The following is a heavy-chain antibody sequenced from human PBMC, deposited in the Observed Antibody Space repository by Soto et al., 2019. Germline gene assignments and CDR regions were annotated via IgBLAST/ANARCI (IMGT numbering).Heavy chain of an antibody. J-gene: IGHJ6*02. CDR1: GYIFVNYG. CDR2: ISPYTGNT. CDR3: VRVDNYVTPTPQDV. Sequence: QVQLVQSGDEVKKPGASVKVSCKASGYIFVNYGIAWVRQAPGQGLEWMGWISPYTGNTHSATKVQGRLTMTTGTPTSTAYRDLGSLTPDATAVYYCVRVDNYVTPTPQDVWGQGTTVTVSS. V-gene: IGHV1-18*01. D-gene: IGHD3-16*01.